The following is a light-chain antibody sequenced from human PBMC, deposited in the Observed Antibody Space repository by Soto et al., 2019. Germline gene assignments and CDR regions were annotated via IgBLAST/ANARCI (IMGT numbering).Light chain of an antibody. CDR1: HTISTY. J-gene: IGKJ1*01. Sequence: DIQMTQSPSSLSASVGDRVTITCRASHTISTYLNWYQQKPGKVPEVLIYAASSLRSGVPSRFSGGGSGTDFTLTISSLQPEDFATYYCQQSYNTPWTFGPGTKVEVK. CDR2: AAS. V-gene: IGKV1-39*01. CDR3: QQSYNTPWT.